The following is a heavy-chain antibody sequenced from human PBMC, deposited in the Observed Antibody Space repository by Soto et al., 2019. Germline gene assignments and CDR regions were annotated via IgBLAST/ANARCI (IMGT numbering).Heavy chain of an antibody. Sequence: SETLSLTCAVYGGSFSGYYWSWIRQPPGKGLEWIGEINHSGSTNYNPSLKSRVTISVDTSKNQFSLKLSSVTAADTAVYYCARTYSSSWYNWFDPWGQGTLVTVSS. V-gene: IGHV4-34*01. CDR3: ARTYSSSWYNWFDP. CDR2: INHSGST. D-gene: IGHD6-13*01. CDR1: GGSFSGYY. J-gene: IGHJ5*02.